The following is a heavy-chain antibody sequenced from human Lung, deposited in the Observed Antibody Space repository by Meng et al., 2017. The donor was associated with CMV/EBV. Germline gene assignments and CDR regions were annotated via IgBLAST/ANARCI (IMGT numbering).Heavy chain of an antibody. CDR2: MDYRGST. D-gene: IGHD2-2*01. V-gene: IGHV4-30-4*01. Sequence: HVQLPESGPGLVKPSQTLSLTCTVSGDSSSSGEYFWSWIRQPPGKGLEWIGYMDYRGSTFYNPSLKSRVTISVDTSKNQFSLKLSSVTAADTAVYFCARGELLWDYWGQGTLVTVSS. CDR1: GDSSSSGEYF. CDR3: ARGELLWDY. J-gene: IGHJ4*02.